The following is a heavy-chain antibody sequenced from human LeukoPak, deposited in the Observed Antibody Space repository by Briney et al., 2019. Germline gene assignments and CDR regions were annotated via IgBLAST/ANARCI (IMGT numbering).Heavy chain of an antibody. CDR2: ISSSSSTI. CDR3: ARGRVITMVRGVLVY. J-gene: IGHJ4*02. CDR1: GFTFSSYS. Sequence: GGSLRLSCAASGFTFSSYSMNWVRQAPGKGLEGVSYISSSSSTIYYADSVKGRFTISRDNAKNSLYLQMNSLRAEDTAVYYCARGRVITMVRGVLVYWGQGTLVTVTS. D-gene: IGHD3-10*01. V-gene: IGHV3-48*01.